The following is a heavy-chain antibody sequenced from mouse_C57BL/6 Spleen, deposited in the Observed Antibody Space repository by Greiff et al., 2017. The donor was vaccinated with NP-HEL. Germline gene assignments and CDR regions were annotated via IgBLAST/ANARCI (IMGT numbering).Heavy chain of an antibody. Sequence: EVMLVESGGGLVKPGGSLKLSCAASGFTFSDYGMHWVRQAPEKGLEWVAYISSGSSTIYYADTVKGRFTISRDNAKNTLFLQMTSLRSEDTAMYYGARPGGYSPYYAMDYWGQGTSVTVSS. CDR2: ISSGSSTI. V-gene: IGHV5-17*01. CDR3: ARPGGYSPYYAMDY. CDR1: GFTFSDYG. D-gene: IGHD2-3*01. J-gene: IGHJ4*01.